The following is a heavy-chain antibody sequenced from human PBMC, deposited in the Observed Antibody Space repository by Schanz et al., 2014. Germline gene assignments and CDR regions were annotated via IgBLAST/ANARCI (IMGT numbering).Heavy chain of an antibody. V-gene: IGHV3-33*08. CDR2: IWYDGSNK. CDR1: GFTFSSYS. Sequence: QVQLVESGGGVVQPGRSLRLSCAASGFTFSSYSMNWVRQAPGKGLEWVAVIWYDGSNKYYADSVKGRFTISRDNSKNLLYLQMNSLRAEDTAVYYCTRDVRLDRRGNWFDPWGQGTLVTVSS. J-gene: IGHJ5*02. D-gene: IGHD1-1*01. CDR3: TRDVRLDRRGNWFDP.